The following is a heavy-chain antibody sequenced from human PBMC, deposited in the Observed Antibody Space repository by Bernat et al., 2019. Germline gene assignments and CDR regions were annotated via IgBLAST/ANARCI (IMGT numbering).Heavy chain of an antibody. CDR1: GFTFSSYG. CDR3: ARTKENTRGAGAGTGGSYYYYYMDV. J-gene: IGHJ6*03. CDR2: IWYDGSNK. Sequence: QVQLVESGGGVVQPGRSLRLSCAASGFTFSSYGMHWVRQAPGKGLEWVAVIWYDGSNKYYADSVKGRFTISRDNSKNTLYLQMNSLRAEDTAVYYCARTKENTRGAGAGTGGSYYYYYMDVWGKGTTVTVSS. D-gene: IGHD6-13*01. V-gene: IGHV3-33*01.